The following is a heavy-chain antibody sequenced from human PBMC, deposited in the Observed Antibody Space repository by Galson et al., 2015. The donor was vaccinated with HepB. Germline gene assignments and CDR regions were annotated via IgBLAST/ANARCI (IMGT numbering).Heavy chain of an antibody. CDR1: GYTFTSYY. D-gene: IGHD2-2*02. CDR3: ARGDCSSTSCYTTGWVPPTHFDY. CDR2: INPSGGST. Sequence: SVKVSCKASGYTFTSYYMHWVRQAPGQGLEWMGIINPSGGSTSYAQKFQGRVTMTRDTSTSTVYMELSSLRSEDTAVYYCARGDCSSTSCYTTGWVPPTHFDYGGQGTLVTVSS. V-gene: IGHV1-46*01. J-gene: IGHJ4*02.